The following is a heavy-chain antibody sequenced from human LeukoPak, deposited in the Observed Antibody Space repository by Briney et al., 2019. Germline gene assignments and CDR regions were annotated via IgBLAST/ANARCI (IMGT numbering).Heavy chain of an antibody. D-gene: IGHD1-26*01. CDR3: AKDQVPGGIPYFDY. J-gene: IGHJ4*02. CDR2: IAANGGGA. CDR1: GFIFSNYA. Sequence: GGSLRLSCAASGFIFSNYAMHWVRQAPGKGLEYVSAIAANGGGAYYGDSMRGRFTISRDNSKSTLYLQMGSLRAEDMAVYYCAKDQVPGGIPYFDYWGQGTLVTVSS. V-gene: IGHV3-64*02.